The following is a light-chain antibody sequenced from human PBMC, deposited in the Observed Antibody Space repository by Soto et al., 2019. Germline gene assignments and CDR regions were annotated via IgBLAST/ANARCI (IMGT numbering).Light chain of an antibody. Sequence: QSVLTQPACVSVSPGQSITISCTGTSRHVGAYKYVSWYQQHPGKAPKLIIYGVSNRPSGVSNRFPCSKSGNTAFLTISGLQREDKAEYYCSSFTGTTTLDVFGTGTKVTV. V-gene: IGLV2-14*03. J-gene: IGLJ1*01. CDR1: SRHVGAYKY. CDR3: SSFTGTTTLDV. CDR2: GVS.